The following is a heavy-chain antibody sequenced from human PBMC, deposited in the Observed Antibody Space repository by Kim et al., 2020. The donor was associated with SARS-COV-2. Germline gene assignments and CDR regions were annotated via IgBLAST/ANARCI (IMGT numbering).Heavy chain of an antibody. V-gene: IGHV4-59*01. Sequence: SETLSLTCTVSGGSISSYYWTWIRQPPGKGLEWIGYIYYSGSTNYNPSLKSRVTISVDTSKNQFSLKLSSVTAADTAVYYCARSPLWLPFDDWGQGTLVTVSS. D-gene: IGHD3-10*01. CDR2: IYYSGST. CDR1: GGSISSYY. J-gene: IGHJ4*02. CDR3: ARSPLWLPFDD.